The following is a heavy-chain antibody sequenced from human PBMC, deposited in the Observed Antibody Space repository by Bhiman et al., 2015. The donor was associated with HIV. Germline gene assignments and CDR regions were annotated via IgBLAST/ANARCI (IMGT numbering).Heavy chain of an antibody. Sequence: EVQLVESGGGLVQPGGSLRLSCAASGFAFSSYEMNWVRQAPGKGLEWVSYISSSGSPIYYADSLQGRFTISRDNAKNSLYLQMDSLRAEDTAVYYCVRGYTYSNRLLGFDYWGQGTLVTVSS. CDR1: GFAFSSYE. CDR3: VRGYTYSNRLLGFDY. V-gene: IGHV3-48*03. CDR2: ISSSGSPI. D-gene: IGHD5-18*01. J-gene: IGHJ4*02.